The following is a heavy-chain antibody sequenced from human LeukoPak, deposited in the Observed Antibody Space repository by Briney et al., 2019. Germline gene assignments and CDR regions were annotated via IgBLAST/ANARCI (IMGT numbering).Heavy chain of an antibody. V-gene: IGHV6-1*01. CDR3: AREYSRGRFDY. D-gene: IGHD5-18*01. CDR2: TYYRSKWYN. J-gene: IGHJ4*02. CDR1: GDSVSSNSVA. Sequence: SQTLSLTCGISGDSVSSNSVAWNWIRQSPSRGLGWLGRTYYRSKWYNNYAVSVKSRITINPDSSKNQVSLQLNSVTLEDTAMYYCAREYSRGRFDYWGQGTLVTVSS.